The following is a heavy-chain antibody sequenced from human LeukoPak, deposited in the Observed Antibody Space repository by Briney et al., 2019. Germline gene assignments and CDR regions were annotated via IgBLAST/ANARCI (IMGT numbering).Heavy chain of an antibody. CDR2: TSFDGSDN. CDR3: ARAPGTMIVVDY. CDR1: GFTFSSYA. Sequence: GGSLRLSCAASGFTFSSYAMHWVRQAPGKGLKWVAVTSFDGSDNYYADSVKGRFTISRDNSKNTLYLQMNSLRPDDTAVYYCARAPGTMIVVDYWGQGTLVTVSS. V-gene: IGHV3-30*04. J-gene: IGHJ4*02. D-gene: IGHD3-22*01.